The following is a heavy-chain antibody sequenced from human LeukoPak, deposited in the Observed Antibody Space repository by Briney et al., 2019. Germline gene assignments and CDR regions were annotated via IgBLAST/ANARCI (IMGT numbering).Heavy chain of an antibody. J-gene: IGHJ4*02. Sequence: GGSLRLSCAASGFTVSTNYMSWVRQAPGKGLEWVSLIYTAGTTDYADSVKGRFTISRDNSKNTLYLQMNSLRAEDTAVYYCARVSWGILGGFDYWGQGTLVTVSS. CDR1: GFTVSTNY. CDR2: IYTAGTT. D-gene: IGHD3-16*01. CDR3: ARVSWGILGGFDY. V-gene: IGHV3-53*05.